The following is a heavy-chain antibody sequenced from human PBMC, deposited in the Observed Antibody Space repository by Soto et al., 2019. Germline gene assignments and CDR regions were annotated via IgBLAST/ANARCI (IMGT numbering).Heavy chain of an antibody. CDR1: GCTVSNAW. CDR2: IKSKTDGGTT. D-gene: IGHD2-15*01. J-gene: IGHJ4*02. Sequence: TVGPLRLSCAGSGCTVSNAWITWIRKDPGRGVQWVGRIKSKTDGGTTDVAASVQGRFAISRDDSKNMVYLQMNSLKTEDTAVYYCTTDSDVAIVTMRLDYWGQGTLVPVSP. V-gene: IGHV3-15*01. CDR3: TTDSDVAIVTMRLDY.